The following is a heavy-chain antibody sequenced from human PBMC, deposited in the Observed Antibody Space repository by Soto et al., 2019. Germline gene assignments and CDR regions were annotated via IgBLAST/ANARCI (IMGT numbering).Heavy chain of an antibody. CDR1: GGSISSYY. CDR3: ARGKDTATVIGTGYYFDY. D-gene: IGHD5-18*01. CDR2: IYYSGST. J-gene: IGHJ4*02. V-gene: IGHV4-59*01. Sequence: SETLSLTCTVSGGSISSYYWSWIRQPPGKGLEWIGYIYYSGSTNYNPSLKSRVTISVDTSKNQFSLKLSSVTAADTAVYYCARGKDTATVIGTGYYFDYWGQGTLVTVAS.